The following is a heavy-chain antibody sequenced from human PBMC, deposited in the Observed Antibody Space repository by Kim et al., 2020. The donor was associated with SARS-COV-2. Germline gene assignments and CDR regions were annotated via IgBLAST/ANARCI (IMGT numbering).Heavy chain of an antibody. V-gene: IGHV4-31*03. J-gene: IGHJ4*02. CDR3: ARTSLGGYSYCYRGLVGYFDY. CDR1: GGSISSGGYY. CDR2: IYYSGST. Sequence: SETLSLTCTVSGGSISSGGYYWSWIRQHPGKGLEWIGYIYYSGSTYYNPSLKSRVTISVDTSKNQFSLKLSSVTAADTAVYYCARTSLGGYSYCYRGLVGYFDYWGQGTLVTVSS. D-gene: IGHD5-18*01.